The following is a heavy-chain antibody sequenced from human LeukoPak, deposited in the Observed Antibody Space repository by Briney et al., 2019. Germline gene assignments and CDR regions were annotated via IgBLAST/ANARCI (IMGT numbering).Heavy chain of an antibody. CDR2: ISAYNGNT. V-gene: IGHV1-18*01. CDR3: ARIDSSGWVAFGY. D-gene: IGHD6-19*01. J-gene: IGHJ4*02. CDR1: GYTITSYG. Sequence: DSVTLSCKASGYTITSYGIRWVRRAPPQRVVGMGGISAYNGNTNYAQKLKSRVTMTTDTSTSTAYMKLSSLRSDDTAVYYCARIDSSGWVAFGYWGQGTLVSVSS.